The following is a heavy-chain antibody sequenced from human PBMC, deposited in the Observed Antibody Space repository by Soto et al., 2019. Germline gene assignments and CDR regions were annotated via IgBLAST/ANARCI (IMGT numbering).Heavy chain of an antibody. Sequence: QVQLVESGGGVVQPGRSLRLSCAASGYTFSSYAIHWVRQGPGKGLEWVAFISYNGGNKYYADSVKGRFAISRDNSKNTVYPQMNSLRAEDTALYYCARGIQWGGNCLDPWGQGTLVTVSS. CDR2: ISYNGGNK. V-gene: IGHV3-30*09. J-gene: IGHJ5*02. D-gene: IGHD1-26*01. CDR3: ARGIQWGGNCLDP. CDR1: GYTFSSYA.